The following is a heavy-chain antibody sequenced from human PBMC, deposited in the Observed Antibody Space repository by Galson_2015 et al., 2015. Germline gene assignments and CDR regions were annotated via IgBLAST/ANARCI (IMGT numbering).Heavy chain of an antibody. V-gene: IGHV3-23*01. CDR3: AKDDAQLWLHLPPFDY. CDR2: ISGSGGST. Sequence: SLRLSCAASGFTFSSYAMSWVRQAPGKGLEWVSAISGSGGSTYYADSVKGRFTISRDNSKNTLYLQMNSLRAEDTAVYYCAKDDAQLWLHLPPFDYWGQGTLVTVSS. CDR1: GFTFSSYA. J-gene: IGHJ4*02. D-gene: IGHD5-18*01.